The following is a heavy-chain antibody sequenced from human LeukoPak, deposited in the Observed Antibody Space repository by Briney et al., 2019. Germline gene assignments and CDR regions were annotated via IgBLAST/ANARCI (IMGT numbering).Heavy chain of an antibody. CDR2: INWNGGST. CDR1: GFTFDDYG. D-gene: IGHD3-10*01. Sequence: GGSLRLSCAASGFTFDDYGMSWVRQAPGKGLEWVSGINWNGGSTGYADSVKGRFTISRDNAKNSLYLQMNSLRAEGTALYYCARGGRTMVRGVIRDDYYYYMDVWGKGTTVTVSS. V-gene: IGHV3-20*04. J-gene: IGHJ6*03. CDR3: ARGGRTMVRGVIRDDYYYYMDV.